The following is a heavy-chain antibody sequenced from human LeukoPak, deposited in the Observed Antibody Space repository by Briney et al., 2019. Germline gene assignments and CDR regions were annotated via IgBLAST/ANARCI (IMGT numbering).Heavy chain of an antibody. Sequence: PGGSLRLSCAASGFTFSSYAMHWVRQAPGKGLEWVAVISYDGSNKYYADSVKGRFTISRDNSKNTLYLQMNSLRAEDTAVYYCARDLYLFDYWGQGTLVTVSS. J-gene: IGHJ4*02. CDR2: ISYDGSNK. CDR1: GFTFSSYA. V-gene: IGHV3-30-3*01. CDR3: ARDLYLFDY.